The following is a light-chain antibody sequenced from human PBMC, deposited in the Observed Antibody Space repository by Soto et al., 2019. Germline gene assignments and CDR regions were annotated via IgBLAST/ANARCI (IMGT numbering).Light chain of an antibody. CDR1: QNLNTNF. Sequence: EIVLTQSPGTQSLSPGERATLSCRASQNLNTNFFAWYQQKPGQVPRLLIYAASIRATGIPDRFSGRGSGTDFTRTITRLEPEDSAVYFCQQYDRSPHTFGQGTKVEIK. CDR2: AAS. V-gene: IGKV3-20*01. CDR3: QQYDRSPHT. J-gene: IGKJ2*01.